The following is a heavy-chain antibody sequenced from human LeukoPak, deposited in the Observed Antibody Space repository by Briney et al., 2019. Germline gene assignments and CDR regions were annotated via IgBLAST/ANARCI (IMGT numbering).Heavy chain of an antibody. V-gene: IGHV4-59*08. CDR3: ARGARAGYNLEPFDY. D-gene: IGHD5-24*01. CDR2: IYYSGST. CDR1: GGSMSSYY. Sequence: SETLSLTCTVSGGSMSSYYWSWIRQPPREGLEWIGYIYYSGSTKYNPSLKSRVTISVDTSKNQFSLKLSSVTAADTAVYYCARGARAGYNLEPFDYWGQGTLVTVST. J-gene: IGHJ4*02.